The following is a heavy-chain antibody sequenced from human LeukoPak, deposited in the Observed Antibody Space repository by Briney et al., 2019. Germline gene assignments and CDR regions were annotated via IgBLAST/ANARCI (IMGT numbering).Heavy chain of an antibody. CDR3: ARDLKSASGSQFDY. CDR1: GYTFTGYY. D-gene: IGHD2-15*01. Sequence: GASVKVSCKASGYTFTGYYMHWVRQAPGQGLEWMGWINPNSGGTNYAQKFQGRVTMTRDTSISTAYMELSRLRSDGTAVYYCARDLKSASGSQFDYWGQGTLVSVSS. V-gene: IGHV1-2*02. CDR2: INPNSGGT. J-gene: IGHJ4*02.